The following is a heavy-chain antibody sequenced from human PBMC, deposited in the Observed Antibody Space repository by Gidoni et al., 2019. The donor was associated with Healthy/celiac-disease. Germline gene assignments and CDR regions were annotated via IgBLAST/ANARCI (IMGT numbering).Heavy chain of an antibody. D-gene: IGHD3-10*01. J-gene: IGHJ3*02. CDR1: GGSFSGYY. Sequence: QVQLQQWGAGLLKPSETLSLTCAVYGGSFSGYYWSWIRQPPGKGLEWIGEINHSGSTNYNPSLKSRVTISVDTSKNQFSLKLSSVTAADTAVYYCARGQFGSGTIDAFDIWGQGTMVTVSS. CDR2: INHSGST. CDR3: ARGQFGSGTIDAFDI. V-gene: IGHV4-34*01.